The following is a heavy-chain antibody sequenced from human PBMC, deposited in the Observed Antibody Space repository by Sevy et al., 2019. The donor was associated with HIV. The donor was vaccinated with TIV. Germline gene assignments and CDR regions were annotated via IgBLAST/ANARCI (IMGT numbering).Heavy chain of an antibody. CDR1: GFTFTIYA. D-gene: IGHD1-26*01. J-gene: IGHJ4*02. CDR2: ISGSGDTT. Sequence: GGSLRLYCAASGFTFTIYAMTWVRQAPGKGLEWVSGISGSGDTTYYADSVKGRFTISRDNPKNTLYLQMNSLRAEDTAVYYCAKESGKYLGGNIDCWGQGTLVTVSS. CDR3: AKESGKYLGGNIDC. V-gene: IGHV3-23*01.